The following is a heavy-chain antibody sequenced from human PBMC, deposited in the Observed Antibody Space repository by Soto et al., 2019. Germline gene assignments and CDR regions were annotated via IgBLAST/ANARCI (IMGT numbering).Heavy chain of an antibody. CDR1: GFTFSSYA. J-gene: IGHJ6*02. CDR3: ASVGATHFDYYGMDV. Sequence: GVLRLSCAASGFTFSSYAMSWVRQAPGKGLEWVSAISGSGGSTYYADSVKGRFTISRDNSKNTLYLQMNSLRAEDTAVYYCASVGATHFDYYGMDVWGQGTTVTVSS. D-gene: IGHD1-26*01. CDR2: ISGSGGST. V-gene: IGHV3-23*01.